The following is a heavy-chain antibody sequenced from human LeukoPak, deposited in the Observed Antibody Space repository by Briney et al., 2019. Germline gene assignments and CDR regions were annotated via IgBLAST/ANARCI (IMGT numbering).Heavy chain of an antibody. CDR1: GFNIDDYA. CDR2: ISGGGSIT. V-gene: IGHV3-43*02. D-gene: IGHD5-24*01. J-gene: IGHJ3*01. Sequence: GGSLRLSCAASGFNIDDYAMHWVRQVPGKGLEWLSVISGGGSITSYADSVKGRFTISGDSSKNSLYLEMNSLTTEDTALYYCAKRMAARGLNAFDVWGQGTMVTVSS. CDR3: AKRMAARGLNAFDV.